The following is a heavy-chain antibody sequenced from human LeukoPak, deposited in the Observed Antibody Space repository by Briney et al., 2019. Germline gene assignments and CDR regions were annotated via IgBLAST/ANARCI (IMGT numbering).Heavy chain of an antibody. CDR2: ISGSGSTI. D-gene: IGHD2-21*01. CDR3: ARAIGVVRYARVYYFDY. V-gene: IGHV3-11*01. J-gene: IGHJ4*02. CDR1: GFTFSDYY. Sequence: SGGSLRLSCAASGFTFSDYYMSWIRQAPGKGLEWVSYISGSGSTIYYADSVKGRFTISRDNAKNSLYLQMNSLRAEDTALYYCARAIGVVRYARVYYFDYWGQGTLVTVSS.